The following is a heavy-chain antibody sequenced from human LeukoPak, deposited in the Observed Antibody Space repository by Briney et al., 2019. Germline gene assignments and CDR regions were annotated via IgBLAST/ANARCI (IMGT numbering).Heavy chain of an antibody. CDR2: MNPNSGGT. V-gene: IGHV1-2*02. CDR1: GYTFTVYY. Sequence: GASVKLSCKTSGYTFTVYYMHWVRQSPGQGLEWMRWMNPNSGGTNYAQNFQARVTMTRDTSISTAYMELSRLRSDDTAVYYCARDGNWGSLRGAFDIWGQGTMVTVSS. D-gene: IGHD7-27*01. CDR3: ARDGNWGSLRGAFDI. J-gene: IGHJ3*02.